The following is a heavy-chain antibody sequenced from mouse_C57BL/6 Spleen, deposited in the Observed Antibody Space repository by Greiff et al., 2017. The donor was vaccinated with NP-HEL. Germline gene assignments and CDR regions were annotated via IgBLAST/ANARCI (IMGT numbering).Heavy chain of an antibody. V-gene: IGHV1-82*01. CDR3: ASLIYDGYLDY. CDR1: GYAFSSSW. Sequence: QVQLKQSGPELVKPGASVKISCKASGYAFSSSWMNWVKQRPGKGLEWIGRIYPGDGDTNYNGKFKGKATLTADKSSSTAYMQLSSLTSEDSAVYFCASLIYDGYLDYWGQGTTLTVSS. D-gene: IGHD2-3*01. CDR2: IYPGDGDT. J-gene: IGHJ2*01.